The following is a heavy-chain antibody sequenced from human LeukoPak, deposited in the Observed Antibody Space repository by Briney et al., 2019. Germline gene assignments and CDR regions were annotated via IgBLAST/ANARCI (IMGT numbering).Heavy chain of an antibody. CDR3: AKDMEVDDILTGREDLDAFDI. D-gene: IGHD3-9*01. V-gene: IGHV3-7*03. Sequence: GGSLRLSCAASGFTFSNSWMSWVRQAPGKGLEWVANIKQDESEKNYVDSVKGRFTISRDNAKNSLYLQMNSLRAEDTALYYCAKDMEVDDILTGREDLDAFDIWGQGTMVTVSS. CDR2: IKQDESEK. CDR1: GFTFSNSW. J-gene: IGHJ3*02.